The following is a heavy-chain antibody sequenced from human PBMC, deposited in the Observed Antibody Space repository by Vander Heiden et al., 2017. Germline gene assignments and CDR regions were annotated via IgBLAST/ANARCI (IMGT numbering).Heavy chain of an antibody. D-gene: IGHD3-22*01. CDR2: IIPIFGTA. CDR1: GRHFSSYA. J-gene: IGHJ3*02. CDR3: ARSYYDSSGYYVDAFDI. V-gene: IGHV1-69*06. Sequence: QVQLVQSGAEVKNHGSSVQVCCKASGRHFSSYANSWVGPDPGQGLEWMGGIIPIFGTANYAQKFQGRVTITADKSTSTAYMELSSLRSEDTAVYYCARSYYDSSGYYVDAFDIWGQGTMVTVSS.